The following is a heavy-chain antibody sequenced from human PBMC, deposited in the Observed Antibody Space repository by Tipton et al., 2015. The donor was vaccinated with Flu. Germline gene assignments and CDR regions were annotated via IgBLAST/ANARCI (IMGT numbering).Heavy chain of an antibody. CDR3: ARGELTDYFDY. CDR2: INRDGSDK. D-gene: IGHD1-7*01. J-gene: IGHJ4*02. CDR1: GFTFNNYW. Sequence: GSLRLSCAAFGFTFNNYWMGWVRQAPGKGLEWVANINRDGSDKNYVDSVKGRFTISRDNARNSLFLQMNSLRAEDTAVYYCARGELTDYFDYWGQGTLVTVSS. V-gene: IGHV3-7*01.